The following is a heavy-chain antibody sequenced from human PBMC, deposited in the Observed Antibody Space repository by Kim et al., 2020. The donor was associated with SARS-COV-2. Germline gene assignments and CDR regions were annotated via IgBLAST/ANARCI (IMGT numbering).Heavy chain of an antibody. CDR1: GGSFSGYY. Sequence: SETLSLTCAVYGGSFSGYYWSWIRQPPGKGLEWIGEINHSGSTNYNPSLKSRVTISVDTSKNQFSLKLSSVTAADSAVYYCARGSLGLRSFDYWGQGTLVTVSS. J-gene: IGHJ4*02. CDR2: INHSGST. D-gene: IGHD5-12*01. V-gene: IGHV4-34*01. CDR3: ARGSLGLRSFDY.